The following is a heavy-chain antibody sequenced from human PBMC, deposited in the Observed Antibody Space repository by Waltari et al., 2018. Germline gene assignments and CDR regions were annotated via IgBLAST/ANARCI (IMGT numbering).Heavy chain of an antibody. D-gene: IGHD3-16*01. V-gene: IGHV3-23*01. J-gene: IGHJ4*02. CDR3: SKGWGDF. CDR1: GFTFSSYI. CDR2: ISGSGGNT. Sequence: EAQLLESGGGLVQPGGSLRLSCAASGFTFSSYIMSWFRQTPGKGLECVSGISGSGGNTYYTDSVKGRITISRDNSKNTLYLQMNSLRDEDTAVYYCSKGWGDFWGQGTLVTVSS.